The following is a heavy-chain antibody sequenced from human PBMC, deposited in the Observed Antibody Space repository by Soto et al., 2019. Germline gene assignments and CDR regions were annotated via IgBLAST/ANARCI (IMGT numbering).Heavy chain of an antibody. CDR3: ARRGGGIVVVPAAHGYYYYGMDV. Sequence: PGESLKISCKGSGYSFTSYWIGWVRQMPGKGLEWMGIIYPGDSDTRYSPSFQGQVTISADKSISTAYLQWSSLKASDTAMYYCARRGGGIVVVPAAHGYYYYGMDVWGQGTTVTVSS. CDR1: GYSFTSYW. D-gene: IGHD2-2*01. V-gene: IGHV5-51*01. J-gene: IGHJ6*02. CDR2: IYPGDSDT.